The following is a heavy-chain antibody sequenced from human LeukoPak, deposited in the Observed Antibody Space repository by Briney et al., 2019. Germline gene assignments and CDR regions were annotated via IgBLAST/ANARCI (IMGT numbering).Heavy chain of an antibody. V-gene: IGHV3-7*01. D-gene: IGHD2-21*02. CDR2: IKEDGSEK. CDR3: AKGLRRDS. Sequence: PGGSLRLSCAASGFTFSTHWMTWFRQAPGKGLEWVANIKEDGSEKYYADSVKGRFSISRDNTKNSLYLQMGRLRVEDAAMYYCAKGLRRDSWGQGTLVTVSS. CDR1: GFTFSTHW. J-gene: IGHJ4*02.